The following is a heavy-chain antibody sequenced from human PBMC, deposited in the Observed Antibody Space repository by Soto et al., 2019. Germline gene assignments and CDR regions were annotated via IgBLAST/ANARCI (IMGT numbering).Heavy chain of an antibody. D-gene: IGHD3-3*01. CDR3: AREGAYYDFWSGYYDY. V-gene: IGHV3-30-3*01. CDR1: GFTFSSYA. Sequence: PGGSLRLSCAASGFTFSSYAMHWVRQAPGKGLEWVAVISYDGSNKYYADSVKGRFTISRDNSKNTLYLQMNSLRAEDTAVYYCAREGAYYDFWSGYYDYWGQGTLVIVSS. CDR2: ISYDGSNK. J-gene: IGHJ4*02.